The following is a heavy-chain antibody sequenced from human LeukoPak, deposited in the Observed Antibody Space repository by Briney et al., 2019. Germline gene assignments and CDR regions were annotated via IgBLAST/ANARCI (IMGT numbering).Heavy chain of an antibody. Sequence: ASVKVSCKVSGHTLSELSKHWVRQAPGKGLEWMGGFDPEDGEIIYAQKFQGRVTMTEDTSTDTAYMELSSLRSEDTAVYYCATVDLKTYCSRMNCYPRFQHWGQGTLVTVSS. V-gene: IGHV1-24*01. CDR3: ATVDLKTYCSRMNCYPRFQH. CDR2: FDPEDGEI. CDR1: GHTLSELS. D-gene: IGHD2-2*01. J-gene: IGHJ1*01.